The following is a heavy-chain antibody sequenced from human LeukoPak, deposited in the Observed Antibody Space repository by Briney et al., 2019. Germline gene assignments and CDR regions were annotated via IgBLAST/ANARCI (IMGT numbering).Heavy chain of an antibody. Sequence: GGSLRLSCAASGFTFSDYYMSWIRQAPGKGLEWVSYISSSGSTIYYADSVKGRFTISRDNAKNSLYLQMNSLRAEDTAVYYCARVRGTALRFLEWSQIGPRYSHYYYYMDVWGKGTTVTVSS. CDR3: ARVRGTALRFLEWSQIGPRYSHYYYYMDV. CDR2: ISSSGSTI. CDR1: GFTFSDYY. J-gene: IGHJ6*03. D-gene: IGHD3-3*01. V-gene: IGHV3-11*04.